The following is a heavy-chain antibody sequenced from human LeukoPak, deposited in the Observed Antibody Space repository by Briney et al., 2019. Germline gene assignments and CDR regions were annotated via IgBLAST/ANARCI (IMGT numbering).Heavy chain of an antibody. CDR3: ARGPPASYSNPAHYYYGMDV. CDR1: GYTFTSYY. Sequence: ASVKVSCKASGYTFTSYYMHWVRQAPGQGLEWMGIINPSGGSTSYAQKFQGRVTMIRDTSTSTVYMELSSLRSEDTAVYYCARGPPASYSNPAHYYYGMDVWGQGTTVTVSS. CDR2: INPSGGST. D-gene: IGHD4-11*01. V-gene: IGHV1-46*01. J-gene: IGHJ6*02.